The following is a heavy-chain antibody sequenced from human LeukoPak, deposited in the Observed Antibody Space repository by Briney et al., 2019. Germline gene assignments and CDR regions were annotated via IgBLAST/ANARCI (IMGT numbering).Heavy chain of an antibody. CDR1: GYTFTSYY. CDR2: INPSGGST. CDR3: ARVGGSNLGGGWFDP. Sequence: ASVKVSCKASGYTFTSYYMHWVRPAPGQGLEWVGIINPSGGSTSYAQKFQGRVTMTKDPSTSTVYMELSSLRSEDTAVYYCARVGGSNLGGGWFDPWGQGTLVTVSS. J-gene: IGHJ5*02. V-gene: IGHV1-46*01. D-gene: IGHD1-26*01.